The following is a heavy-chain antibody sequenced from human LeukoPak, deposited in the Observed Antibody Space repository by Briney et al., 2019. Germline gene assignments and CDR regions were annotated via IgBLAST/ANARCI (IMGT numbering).Heavy chain of an antibody. V-gene: IGHV1-2*02. CDR2: NSGGT. D-gene: IGHD6-19*01. CDR3: ARDDAVAGKYYYGMDV. Sequence: NSGGTNYAQKFQGRVTMTRDTSISTAYMELSRLRSDDTAVYYCARDDAVAGKYYYGMDVWGQGTTVTVSS. J-gene: IGHJ6*02.